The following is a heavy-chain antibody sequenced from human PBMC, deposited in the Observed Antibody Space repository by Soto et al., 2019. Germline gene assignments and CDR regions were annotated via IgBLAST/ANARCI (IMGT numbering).Heavy chain of an antibody. CDR2: IIIIFGTA. CDR1: GGTFSSYA. V-gene: IGHV1-69*06. J-gene: IGHJ6*02. Sequence: QVQLVQSGAEVKKPGSSVKVSCKASGGTFSSYAISCVRQAPGQGLEWVGGIIIIFGTANDAQKFKGRVTIAADKSTSTASMERSSMSSEDTAVYSCARLARPSFYYGMGGWGPGTTVTVSS. CDR3: ARLARPSFYYGMGG.